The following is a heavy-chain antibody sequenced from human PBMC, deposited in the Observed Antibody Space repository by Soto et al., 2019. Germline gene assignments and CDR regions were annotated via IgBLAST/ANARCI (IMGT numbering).Heavy chain of an antibody. CDR3: ARLKKEEAAAGTSLPDY. CDR2: IYYSGST. V-gene: IGHV4-39*01. D-gene: IGHD6-13*01. J-gene: IGHJ4*02. Sequence: QLQLQESGPGLVKPSETLSLTCTVSGGSISSSSYYWGWIRQPPGKGLEWIGSIYYSGSTYYNPSLKSRVTISVDTSKNQFSLKLSSVTAADTAVYYCARLKKEEAAAGTSLPDYWGQGTLVTVSS. CDR1: GGSISSSSYY.